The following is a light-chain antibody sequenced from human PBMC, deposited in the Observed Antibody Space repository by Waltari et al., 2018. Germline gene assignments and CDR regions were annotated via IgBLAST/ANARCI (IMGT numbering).Light chain of an antibody. J-gene: IGKJ1*01. V-gene: IGKV1-39*01. CDR2: GTK. CDR1: QTIKTY. Sequence: DIQMTQSPSSLSASVGDKVTITCRASQTIKTYVNWYQQKAGQAPKVLIYGTKSVAKGFPLRFGGSGSGTDFSLTISGLEPEDFATYYCQQGDGPPLTFGQGTKVEVK. CDR3: QQGDGPPLT.